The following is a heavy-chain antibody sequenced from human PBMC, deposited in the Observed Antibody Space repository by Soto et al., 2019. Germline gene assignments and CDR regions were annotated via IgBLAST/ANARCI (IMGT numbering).Heavy chain of an antibody. CDR1: GFYFNNYG. V-gene: IGHV3-21*01. D-gene: IGHD2-2*01. Sequence: GGSLRLSSAVSGFYFNNYGINWVRQAPGKGLEWVSSVSKSDYTYYSDSVKGRFTISRDNAKNSVSLQMNSLRPEDTAVYYCAREDSLIIPAVSDVWGQGTLVTGS. J-gene: IGHJ4*02. CDR2: VSKSDYT. CDR3: AREDSLIIPAVSDV.